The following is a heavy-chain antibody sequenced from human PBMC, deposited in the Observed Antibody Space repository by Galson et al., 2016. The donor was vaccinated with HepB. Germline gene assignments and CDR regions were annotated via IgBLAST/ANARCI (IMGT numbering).Heavy chain of an antibody. J-gene: IGHJ4*02. CDR2: ISYDGSSK. CDR1: GFKFGSYS. V-gene: IGHV3-30*18. CDR3: AKAESGGTPELIAH. Sequence: SLRLSCAVSGFKFGSYSMHLVRQAPGKGLEWVALISYDGSSKYHADSVKGRFTISRDDSKNTPLLQMNSLIGDDTALYDCAKAESGGTPELIAHWGLGTQVTGSS. D-gene: IGHD2-15*01.